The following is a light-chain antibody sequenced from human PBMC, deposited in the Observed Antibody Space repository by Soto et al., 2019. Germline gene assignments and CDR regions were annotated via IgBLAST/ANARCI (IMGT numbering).Light chain of an antibody. CDR1: QSISSW. Sequence: DIQMTQSPSTLSASVGDRVTITCRASQSISSWLAWYQQKPGKAPKLLIYDASSLESGVPSRFSGSGSGTKFTLTIASLQPDDFATYYCQQYDNYPLTFGGGTKVDIK. V-gene: IGKV1-5*01. CDR3: QQYDNYPLT. CDR2: DAS. J-gene: IGKJ4*01.